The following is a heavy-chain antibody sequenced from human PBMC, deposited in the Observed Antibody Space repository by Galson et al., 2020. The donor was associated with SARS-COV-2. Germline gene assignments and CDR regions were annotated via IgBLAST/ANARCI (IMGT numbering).Heavy chain of an antibody. J-gene: IGHJ6*03. CDR3: TRRGNWNDFGYYYYYMDV. CDR2: IRSKANSYAP. Sequence: GGSLRLSCAASGFTFSGSAMHWVRQASGKGLEWVGRIRSKANSYAPAYAASVKGRFTISRDDSKNTAYLQMNSLKTEDTAVYYCTRRGNWNDFGYYYYYMDVWGKGTTVTVSS. V-gene: IGHV3-73*01. CDR1: GFTFSGSA. D-gene: IGHD1-1*01.